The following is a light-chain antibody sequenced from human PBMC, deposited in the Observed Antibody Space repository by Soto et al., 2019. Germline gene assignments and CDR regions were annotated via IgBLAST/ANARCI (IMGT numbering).Light chain of an antibody. V-gene: IGLV7-43*01. CDR2: STT. CDR1: TGAVTSGYY. J-gene: IGLJ2*01. Sequence: QAVVTQEPSLIVSPGGTVTLTCASSTGAVTSGYYPNWFQQKPGQPPRALIYSTTYKHSWTPARFSGSLLGGKAALTLSGVQPEDEADYYCLLFYGDGVVFGGGTKLTVL. CDR3: LLFYGDGVV.